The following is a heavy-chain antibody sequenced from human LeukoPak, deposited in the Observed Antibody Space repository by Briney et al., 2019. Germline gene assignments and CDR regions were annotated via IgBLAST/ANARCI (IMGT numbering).Heavy chain of an antibody. V-gene: IGHV4-34*01. Sequence: PSETLSLTCAVYGGSFSGYYWSWIRHPPAKGLEWIGEINHSGSTNYNPSLKSRVTISVDTSKSQFSLKLNSMTAADTAVYYCARGAQTYYDKAPVDYWGQGTLVTVSS. CDR1: GGSFSGYY. CDR2: INHSGST. D-gene: IGHD3-22*01. J-gene: IGHJ4*02. CDR3: ARGAQTYYDKAPVDY.